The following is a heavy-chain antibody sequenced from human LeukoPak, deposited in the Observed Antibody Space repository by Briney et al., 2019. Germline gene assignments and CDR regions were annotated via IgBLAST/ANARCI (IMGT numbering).Heavy chain of an antibody. CDR3: ARNGDGSGFFDY. J-gene: IGHJ4*02. V-gene: IGHV3-21*01. D-gene: IGHD3-10*01. Sequence: PGGSLRLSRAASGFTFSSYSMNWVRQAPGKGLEWVSSISSSSSYIYYADSVKGRFTISRDNAKNSLYLQMNSLRAEDTAVYYCARNGDGSGFFDYWGQGTLVTVSS. CDR2: ISSSSSYI. CDR1: GFTFSSYS.